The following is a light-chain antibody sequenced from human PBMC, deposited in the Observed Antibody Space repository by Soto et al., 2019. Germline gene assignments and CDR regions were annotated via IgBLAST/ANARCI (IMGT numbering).Light chain of an antibody. J-gene: IGLJ3*02. V-gene: IGLV7-43*01. CDR3: LLYFAGARV. CDR1: AGAVTSGYF. CDR2: STT. Sequence: QTVVTQEPSLTVSPGGTVTLTCASSAGAVTSGYFPNWFQQKPGQAPRPLIYSTTNRHSWTPARFSGSLLGGKAALTLSGVQPEDEADYYCLLYFAGARVFGGGTKLTVL.